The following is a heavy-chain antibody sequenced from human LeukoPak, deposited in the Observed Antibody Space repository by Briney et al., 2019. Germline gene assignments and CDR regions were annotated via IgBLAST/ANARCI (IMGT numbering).Heavy chain of an antibody. Sequence: GGSLRLSCAASGFTFSSYGMSWVRQAPGKGLGWVAVISYDGSNKYYADSVKGRFTISRDNSKNTLYLQMNSLRAEDTAVYYCAKTYYDFWSGSPGGYWGQGTLVTVSS. CDR3: AKTYYDFWSGSPGGY. V-gene: IGHV3-30*18. J-gene: IGHJ4*02. CDR1: GFTFSSYG. CDR2: ISYDGSNK. D-gene: IGHD3-3*01.